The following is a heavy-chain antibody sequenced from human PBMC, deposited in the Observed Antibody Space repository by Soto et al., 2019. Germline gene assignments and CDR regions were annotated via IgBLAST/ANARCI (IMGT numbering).Heavy chain of an antibody. CDR1: GGSISSGGYY. CDR2: IYYSGST. J-gene: IGHJ6*02. CDR3: GRGGYYYYYSMDV. V-gene: IGHV4-31*03. Sequence: SETLSLTCTVSGGSISSGGYYWSWIRQHPGKGLEWIGYIYYSGSTYYNPSLKSRVTISVDTSKNQFSLKLSSVTAADTAVYYCGRGGYYYYYSMDVWGQGTTVTVSS.